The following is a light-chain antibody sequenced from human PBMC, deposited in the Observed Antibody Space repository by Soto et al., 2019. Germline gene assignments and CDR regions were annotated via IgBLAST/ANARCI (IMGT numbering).Light chain of an antibody. J-gene: IGKJ2*01. Sequence: DIVLTQARGTLSLSPGERATLSCRASQSVSSNYLAWYQQRPGQAPRLLIYGASTRATGIPDRFSGSGSGTDFTLTISRLEPEDVAVYYCQQYDSSPYTVGQGTKLDIK. V-gene: IGKV3-20*01. CDR2: GAS. CDR3: QQYDSSPYT. CDR1: QSVSSNY.